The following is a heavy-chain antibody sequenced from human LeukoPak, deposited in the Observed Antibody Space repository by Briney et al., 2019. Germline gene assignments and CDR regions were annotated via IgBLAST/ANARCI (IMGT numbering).Heavy chain of an antibody. J-gene: IGHJ4*02. CDR2: IYYSGST. CDR3: ARHDGSGWATLAYFHY. V-gene: IGHV4-39*01. CDR1: GGSISSSSYY. Sequence: SETLSLTCTVSGGSISSSSYYWGWIRQPPGKGLEWIGSIYYSGSTYYNPSLKSRVTISVDTSKNQFSLKLSSVTAADTAVYYCARHDGSGWATLAYFHYWGQGTLVTVSS. D-gene: IGHD6-19*01.